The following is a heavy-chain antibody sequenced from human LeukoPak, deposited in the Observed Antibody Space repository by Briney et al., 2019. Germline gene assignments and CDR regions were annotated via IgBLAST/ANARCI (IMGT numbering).Heavy chain of an antibody. CDR3: ATGVAAAQFDY. Sequence: GGSLRLSCVTSGFIFSNYGMHWVRQAPGKGLEWLTFIQFDGSNKLYADSVKGRFTVSRDTSKNTVYLQMTSLRVEDTAVYYCATGVAAAQFDYWGQGTLVTVSS. D-gene: IGHD6-13*01. CDR2: IQFDGSNK. CDR1: GFIFSNYG. J-gene: IGHJ4*02. V-gene: IGHV3-30*02.